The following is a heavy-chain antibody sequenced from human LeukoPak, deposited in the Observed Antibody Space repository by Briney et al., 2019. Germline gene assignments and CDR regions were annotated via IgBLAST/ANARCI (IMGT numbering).Heavy chain of an antibody. V-gene: IGHV3-11*01. CDR1: RFNFNDYY. D-gene: IGHD6-6*01. Sequence: MAGGSLRLSCAASRFNFNDYYMSWIRQAPGKGLEWLSYISSSANDKYYADSVKGRFTISRDNAKNSLYLQMNSLRVGDTAVYYCASGSSSVGYWGQGTLVTVSS. CDR3: ASGSSSVGY. CDR2: ISSSANDK. J-gene: IGHJ4*02.